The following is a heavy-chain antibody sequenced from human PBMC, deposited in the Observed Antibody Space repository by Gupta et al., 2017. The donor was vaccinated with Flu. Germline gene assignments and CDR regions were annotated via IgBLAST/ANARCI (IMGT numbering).Heavy chain of an antibody. CDR1: GFHFNKYG. J-gene: IGHJ4*02. D-gene: IGHD4/OR15-4a*01. Sequence: QVQLVESGGGVVQPGRSLRLSCAVSGFHFNKYGMHWVRQAPGKGLEWVAVISFDGRNQDHADSVKGRFTISRDNSKNTLYLQMNSLSGEDTAVYYCAKPRGGTNSFDYWGQGTLVTVSS. V-gene: IGHV3-30*18. CDR3: AKPRGGTNSFDY. CDR2: ISFDGRNQ.